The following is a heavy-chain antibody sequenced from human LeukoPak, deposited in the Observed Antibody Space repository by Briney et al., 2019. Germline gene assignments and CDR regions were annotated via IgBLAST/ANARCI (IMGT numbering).Heavy chain of an antibody. CDR1: GGSISSGGYS. Sequence: SETLSLTCAVSGGSISSGGYSWSWIRQPPGKGLEWIGYIYHSGSTYYNPSLKSRVTISVDRSKNQFSLKLSSVTAADTAVYYCARVGGPDYDSSGYYDPNWFDPWGQGTLVTVSS. D-gene: IGHD3-22*01. J-gene: IGHJ5*02. CDR2: IYHSGST. CDR3: ARVGGPDYDSSGYYDPNWFDP. V-gene: IGHV4-30-2*01.